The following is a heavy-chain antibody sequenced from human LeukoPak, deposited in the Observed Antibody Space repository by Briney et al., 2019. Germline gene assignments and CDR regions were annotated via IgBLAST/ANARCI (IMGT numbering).Heavy chain of an antibody. Sequence: SETLSLTCTASGGPISSSSYYWGWIRQPPGKGLEWIGSIYYSGSTYYNPSLKSRVTISVDTSKNQFSLKLSSVTAADTAVYYCARDEKNSGSYYFDYWGQGTLVTVSS. CDR1: GGPISSSSYY. CDR2: IYYSGST. V-gene: IGHV4-39*02. CDR3: ARDEKNSGSYYFDY. J-gene: IGHJ4*02. D-gene: IGHD1-26*01.